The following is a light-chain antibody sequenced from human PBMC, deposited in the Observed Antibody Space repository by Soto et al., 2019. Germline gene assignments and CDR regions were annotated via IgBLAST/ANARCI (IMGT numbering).Light chain of an antibody. CDR1: QSFSSSY. CDR2: GAS. V-gene: IGKV3D-20*02. J-gene: IGKJ1*01. Sequence: EIVLTQSPGTLSLSPGERATLSCRASQSFSSSYLAWYQQKPGQAPRLLIYGASSRATVIPDRFSGSGSGTGFTLTISSLEPEDFAVYYCQQRSNWPWTFGQGTKVDI. CDR3: QQRSNWPWT.